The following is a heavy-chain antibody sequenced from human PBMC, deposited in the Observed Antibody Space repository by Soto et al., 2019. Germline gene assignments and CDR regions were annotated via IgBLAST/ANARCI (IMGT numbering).Heavy chain of an antibody. CDR3: ARIRAGTTSGYYYYGMDV. J-gene: IGHJ6*02. CDR1: GFSLSTSGMC. V-gene: IGHV2-70*01. D-gene: IGHD1-1*01. CDR2: IDWDDDK. Sequence: SGPTLVNPTQPLTLTCTFSGFSLSTSGMCVSWIRQPPGKALEWLALIDWDDDKYYSTSLKTRLTISKDTSKNQVVLTMTNMDPVDTATYYCARIRAGTTSGYYYYGMDVWGQGTTVTVSS.